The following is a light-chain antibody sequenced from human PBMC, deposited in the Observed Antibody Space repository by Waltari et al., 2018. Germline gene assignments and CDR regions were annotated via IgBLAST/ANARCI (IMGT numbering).Light chain of an antibody. CDR1: QDISNY. J-gene: IGKJ1*01. CDR2: DAS. V-gene: IGKV1-33*01. CDR3: QQYDNLPRT. Sequence: DIQMTKSPSSLSASVGTRVTITCQASQDISNYLNWYQQKPGKAPKLLIYDASNLETGVPSRFSGSRTGTDFTFTISSLQPEDIATYYCQQYDNLPRTFGQGTKVEIK.